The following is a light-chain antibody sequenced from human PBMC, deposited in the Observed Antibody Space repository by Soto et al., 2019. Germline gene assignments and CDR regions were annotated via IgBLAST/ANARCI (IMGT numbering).Light chain of an antibody. V-gene: IGLV1-40*01. CDR2: GNS. J-gene: IGLJ2*01. CDR1: SSNIGAGYH. CDR3: QSYDSSLSVV. Sequence: QSVLTQPPSVSGAPGQRVTISCTGSSSNIGAGYHVHWYQQLPGTAPKLLIYGNSNRPSGVPDRFSGSKSGTAASLASTGLQAEDEADYYCQSYDSSLSVVFGGGTKLTVL.